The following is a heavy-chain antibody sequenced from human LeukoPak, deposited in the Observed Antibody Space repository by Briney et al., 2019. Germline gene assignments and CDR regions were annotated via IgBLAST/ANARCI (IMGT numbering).Heavy chain of an antibody. Sequence: SGGSLRLSCAASGFTFGSYGLHWVREAPGKGLEWVAFIRYDGSDKYYADSVKGRFTISRDNSKNTLYLQMNSLRAEDTAVYYCARGLRIAVAGNIDYWGQGTLVTVSS. J-gene: IGHJ4*02. CDR1: GFTFGSYG. CDR3: ARGLRIAVAGNIDY. CDR2: IRYDGSDK. D-gene: IGHD6-19*01. V-gene: IGHV3-30*02.